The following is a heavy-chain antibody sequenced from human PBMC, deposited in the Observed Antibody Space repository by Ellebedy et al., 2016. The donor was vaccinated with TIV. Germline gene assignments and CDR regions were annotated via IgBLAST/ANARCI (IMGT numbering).Heavy chain of an antibody. CDR1: GFTYW. V-gene: IGHV3-7*01. D-gene: IGHD3-16*01. CDR2: MNGDGSGR. CDR3: ATGDGLN. J-gene: IGHJ1*01. Sequence: GESLKISCAGSGFTYWMTWVRQAPGTGLEWVATMNGDGSGRHYVGSVKGRFTISRDNAENSLALQMNSLRAEDTAVYDCATGDGLNWGQGTMVTVSS.